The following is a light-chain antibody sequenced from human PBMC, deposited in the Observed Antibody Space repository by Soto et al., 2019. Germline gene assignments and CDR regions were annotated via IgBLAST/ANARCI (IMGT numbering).Light chain of an antibody. J-gene: IGLJ1*01. Sequence: QSVLTQPASVSGSPGQSITISCTGTSSDVGGYNYVSWYQQHPGKAPKLMIYEVTNRPSGVSNRFSGSKSGSTASLTISGRQADDEADYYCSSYTSSSTYVVGTGTKLTVL. CDR2: EVT. V-gene: IGLV2-14*01. CDR3: SSYTSSSTYV. CDR1: SSDVGGYNY.